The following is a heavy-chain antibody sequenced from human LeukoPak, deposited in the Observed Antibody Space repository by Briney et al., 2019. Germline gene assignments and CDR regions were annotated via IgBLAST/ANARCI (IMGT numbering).Heavy chain of an antibody. D-gene: IGHD3-22*01. V-gene: IGHV1-2*06. J-gene: IGHJ4*02. CDR2: INPNSGGT. CDR3: ARVGYYESSGYYEY. Sequence: ASVKVSCKASGYTLTDYYMHWVRQAPGQGLEWMGRINPNSGGTNYAQKFQGRVTMTRDTSISTVYMELSRLRSDDTAVYYCARVGYYESSGYYEYWGQGTLVTVSS. CDR1: GYTLTDYY.